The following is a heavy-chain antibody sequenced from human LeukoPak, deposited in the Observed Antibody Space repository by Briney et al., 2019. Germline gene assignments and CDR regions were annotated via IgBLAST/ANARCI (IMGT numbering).Heavy chain of an antibody. D-gene: IGHD3-22*01. CDR1: GFTFDDYA. CDR2: ISWNSGSI. CDR3: AKAAASYYYDSSGYPDY. Sequence: GGSLRLSCAASGFTFDDYAMHRVRQAPGKGLEWVSGISWNSGSIGYADSVKGRFTISRDNAKNSLYLQMNSLRAEDTALYYCAKAAASYYYDSSGYPDYWGQGTLVTVSS. V-gene: IGHV3-9*01. J-gene: IGHJ4*02.